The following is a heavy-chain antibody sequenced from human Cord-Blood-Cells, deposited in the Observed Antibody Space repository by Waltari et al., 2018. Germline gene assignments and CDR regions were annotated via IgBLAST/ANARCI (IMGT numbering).Heavy chain of an antibody. J-gene: IGHJ4*02. CDR3: ARGSSSSFDY. V-gene: IGHV3-21*01. CDR2: ISSSSSYI. D-gene: IGHD6-6*01. Sequence: EVQLVESGGGLVKPGGSLRLSCAASGFTFSSSSMNWVRQAPGQGLEWVSSISSSSSYIYYADSVKGRFTISRDNAKNSLYLQMNSLRAEDTAVYYCARGSSSSFDYWGQGTLVTVSS. CDR1: GFTFSSSS.